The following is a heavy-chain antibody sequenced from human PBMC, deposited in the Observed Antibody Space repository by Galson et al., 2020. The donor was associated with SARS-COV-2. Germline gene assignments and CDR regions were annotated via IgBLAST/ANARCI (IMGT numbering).Heavy chain of an antibody. V-gene: IGHV4-4*02. CDR2: IYHSGYI. Sequence: SETLSLTCAVSGGSISSSDWWGCVRQPPGKGLEWIGEIYHSGYINYNPSLKSRVTMSVDTSKNQFSLKLSAVTAADTALYYCSRIIVTAYYSTYMDVWGKGTTVTVSS. D-gene: IGHD2-21*02. CDR3: SRIIVTAYYSTYMDV. CDR1: GGSISSSDW. J-gene: IGHJ6*03.